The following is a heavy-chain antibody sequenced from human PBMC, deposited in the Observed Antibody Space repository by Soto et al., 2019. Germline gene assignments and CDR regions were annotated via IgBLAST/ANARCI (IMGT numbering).Heavy chain of an antibody. Sequence: QVQLVQSGAEVKKPGASVKVSCKASGYTFTSYAMHWVRQAPGQRLEWMGWINAGNGNTKYSQKFQGRVTITRDTSASTPHMERSSTSSEGKTGYYWARDLCKGCLVPYYFDSWGQGTLVTVSS. J-gene: IGHJ4*02. V-gene: IGHV1-3*01. CDR3: ARDLCKGCLVPYYFDS. CDR2: INAGNGNT. D-gene: IGHD6-13*01. CDR1: GYTFTSYA.